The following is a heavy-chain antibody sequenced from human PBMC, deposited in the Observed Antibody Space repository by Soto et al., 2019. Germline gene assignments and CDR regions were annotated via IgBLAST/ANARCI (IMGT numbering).Heavy chain of an antibody. CDR1: GFTFSSYL. CDR3: ARGRFSDLDV. D-gene: IGHD3-3*01. Sequence: GGSLRLSCAASGFTFSSYLMHWVRQAPGMGLEWVADISYDGSNKFYADSVKGRFTISRDNSKNTVYVEMNSLRAEDTAVYYCARGRFSDLDVWGQGTTVTVSS. J-gene: IGHJ6*02. CDR2: ISYDGSNK. V-gene: IGHV3-30-3*01.